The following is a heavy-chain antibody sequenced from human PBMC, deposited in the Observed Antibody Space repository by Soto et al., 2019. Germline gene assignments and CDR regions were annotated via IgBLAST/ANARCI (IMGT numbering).Heavy chain of an antibody. Sequence: SETLSLTCGVSGGTVASSHWWSWVRQSPGRGLEWIGNVYHTGDTNFNPSLQSRVTFSVDKSNNQFSLRLTSVTAADTAVYFCAREIVTAGGNNYFDPWGPGTLVTVAS. CDR2: VYHTGDT. J-gene: IGHJ5*02. CDR1: GGTVASSHW. V-gene: IGHV4-4*02. D-gene: IGHD2-21*02. CDR3: AREIVTAGGNNYFDP.